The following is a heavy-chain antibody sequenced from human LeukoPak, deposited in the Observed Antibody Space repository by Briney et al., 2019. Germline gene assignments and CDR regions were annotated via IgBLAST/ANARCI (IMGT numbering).Heavy chain of an antibody. V-gene: IGHV3-7*01. Sequence: GGSLRLSCAASGFPFSSYWMSWVRQAPRKGREWGANIKQDGSDKYYVDSVKGRFSISRDNAKNSLYLQLNSLRADDTAVYYCARLTGTTGFDYWGQGTLVTVTS. CDR2: IKQDGSDK. CDR1: GFPFSSYW. D-gene: IGHD1-1*01. J-gene: IGHJ4*02. CDR3: ARLTGTTGFDY.